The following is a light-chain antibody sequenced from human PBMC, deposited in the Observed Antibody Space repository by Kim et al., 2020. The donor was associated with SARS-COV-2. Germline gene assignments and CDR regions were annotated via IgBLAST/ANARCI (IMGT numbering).Light chain of an antibody. V-gene: IGLV4-69*01. Sequence: VKLTCTLSSGHNSYAIAWHQQQPEKGPRYLMKLNSDGSHSKGDGIPDRFSGSSSGAERYLTISSLQSEDEADYYCQTWGTGIQGVFGGGTQLTVL. CDR3: QTWGTGIQGV. CDR1: SGHNSYA. J-gene: IGLJ3*02. CDR2: LNSDGSH.